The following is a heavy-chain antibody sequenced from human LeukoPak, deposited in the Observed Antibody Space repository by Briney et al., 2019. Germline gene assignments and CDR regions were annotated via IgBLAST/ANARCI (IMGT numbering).Heavy chain of an antibody. CDR3: ARAPQYYYDSSGYYYMDV. Sequence: PSGTLSLTCAVSGGSISSSNWWSWVRQPPGKGLEWIGEIYHSGSTNYNPSLKSRVTISVDTSKNQFSLKLSSVTAADTAVYYCARAPQYYYDSSGYYYMDVWGKGTTVTVSS. CDR2: IYHSGST. J-gene: IGHJ6*03. CDR1: GGSISSSNW. V-gene: IGHV4-4*02. D-gene: IGHD3-22*01.